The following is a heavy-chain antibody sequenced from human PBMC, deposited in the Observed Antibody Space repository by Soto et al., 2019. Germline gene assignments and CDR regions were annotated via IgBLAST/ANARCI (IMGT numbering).Heavy chain of an antibody. Sequence: RLSCAASGFTVRSNYMTWVRRAPGKGLEWVSVIYRAGKIHYADSVKGRFTTSSDNSQNTWFLQMNSLRAEDTAVYYCARDSGLIWGNYGMDVWGQGTTVTSP. D-gene: IGHD2-15*01. CDR3: ARDSGLIWGNYGMDV. J-gene: IGHJ6*02. V-gene: IGHV3-53*01. CDR1: GFTVRSNY. CDR2: IYRAGKI.